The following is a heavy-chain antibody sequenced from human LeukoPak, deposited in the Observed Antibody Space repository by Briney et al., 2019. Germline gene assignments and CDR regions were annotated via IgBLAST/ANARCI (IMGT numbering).Heavy chain of an antibody. D-gene: IGHD6-13*01. CDR3: ARSGYSSSWFFDY. Sequence: PGGSLRLSCAASGFTFSSYSMNWVRQAPGKGLEWVSYISSSSTIYYADSVKGRFTISRDNAKNSLYLQMNSLRAEDTAVYYCARSGYSSSWFFDYWGQGTLVTVSS. J-gene: IGHJ4*02. CDR1: GFTFSSYS. CDR2: ISSSSTI. V-gene: IGHV3-48*01.